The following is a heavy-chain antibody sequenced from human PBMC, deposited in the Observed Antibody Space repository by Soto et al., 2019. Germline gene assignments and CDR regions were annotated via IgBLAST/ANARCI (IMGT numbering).Heavy chain of an antibody. CDR2: ISWNSGSI. V-gene: IGHV3-9*01. D-gene: IGHD7-27*01. J-gene: IGHJ4*02. CDR1: GFTFDDYA. CDR3: AKGEDWGFDY. Sequence: GGSLRLSCAASGFTFDDYAMHWVRQAPGKGLEWVSGISWNSGSIGYADSVKGRFTISRDNAKNSLYLQMNSLRAEDTALYYCAKGEDWGFDYWGQGTLVTVSS.